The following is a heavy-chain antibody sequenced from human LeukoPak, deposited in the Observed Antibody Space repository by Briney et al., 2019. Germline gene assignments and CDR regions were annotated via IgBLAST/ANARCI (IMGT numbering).Heavy chain of an antibody. CDR2: ISGTGGRT. CDR3: ARVGQQLVRSYFDY. J-gene: IGHJ4*02. D-gene: IGHD6-13*01. V-gene: IGHV3-23*01. Sequence: GGSLRLSCAASGFTFSSYAMNWVRQAPGKGLEWVSVISGTGGRTYYADSLKGRFTISRDNAKNSLYLQMNSLRAEDTAVYYCARVGQQLVRSYFDYWGQGTLVTVSS. CDR1: GFTFSSYA.